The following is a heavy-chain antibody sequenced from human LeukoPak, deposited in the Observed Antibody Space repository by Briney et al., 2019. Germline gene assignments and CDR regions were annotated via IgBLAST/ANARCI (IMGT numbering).Heavy chain of an antibody. J-gene: IGHJ4*02. Sequence: GESLKISCKGSGYSFTSYCIGWVRQMPGQGLEWVGVIHPGDSDARYSPSFQGRVTISVDKSITTAYLQWSSLKASDTAMYYCARQYCEIYRRLDYWGQGTLVTVSS. CDR2: IHPGDSDA. V-gene: IGHV5-51*01. CDR3: ARQYCEIYRRLDY. D-gene: IGHD2-21*01. CDR1: GYSFTSYC.